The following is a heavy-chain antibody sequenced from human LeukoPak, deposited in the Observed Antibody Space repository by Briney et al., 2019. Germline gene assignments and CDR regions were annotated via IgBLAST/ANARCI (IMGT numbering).Heavy chain of an antibody. CDR1: GYTLSELS. V-gene: IGHV1-24*01. D-gene: IGHD3-22*01. Sequence: ASVKVSCKVSGYTLSELSLHWVRQAPGKGLEWMGGFNPEDGETIYAQKIQGRVTMTTDTSTSTAYMELRSLRSDDTAVYYCARDPTSGYLDYWGQGTLVTVSS. J-gene: IGHJ4*02. CDR3: ARDPTSGYLDY. CDR2: FNPEDGET.